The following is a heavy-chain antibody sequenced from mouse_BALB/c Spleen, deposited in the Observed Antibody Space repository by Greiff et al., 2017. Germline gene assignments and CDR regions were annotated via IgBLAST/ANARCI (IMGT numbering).Heavy chain of an antibody. Sequence: EVKLVESGGGLVKPGGSLKLSCAASGFTFSDYYMYWVRQTPEKRLEWVATISDGGSYTYYPDSVKGRFTISRDNAKNNLYLQMSSLKSEDTAMYYCASGNYDYWGQGTTLTVSS. CDR2: ISDGGSYT. CDR1: GFTFSDYY. D-gene: IGHD2-1*01. V-gene: IGHV5-4*02. J-gene: IGHJ2*01. CDR3: ASGNYDY.